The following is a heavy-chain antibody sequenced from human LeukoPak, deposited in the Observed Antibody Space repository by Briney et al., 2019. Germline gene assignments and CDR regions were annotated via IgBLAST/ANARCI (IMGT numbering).Heavy chain of an antibody. Sequence: GGSLRLSCAASGFTVSSNYMSWVRQAPGKGLEWVAVISNDGDTKFYADSVKGRFTISRDNSKNSLYLQVNRVRPEDTALFYCARGGETASTGWAMIDYWGQGSLVTVSS. CDR3: ARGGETASTGWAMIDY. V-gene: IGHV3-30*13. CDR1: GFTVSSNY. J-gene: IGHJ4*02. D-gene: IGHD3-16*01. CDR2: ISNDGDTK.